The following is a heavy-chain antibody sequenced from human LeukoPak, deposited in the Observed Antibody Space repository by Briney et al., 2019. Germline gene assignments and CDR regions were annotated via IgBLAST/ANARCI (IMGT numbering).Heavy chain of an antibody. D-gene: IGHD5-18*01. V-gene: IGHV3-33*06. CDR3: SKDQGIQLWLNYCQH. Sequence: PGRSLRLSCAASGFTFSSYGMHWVRQAPGKGREWVAVIWCDGSNKYYADSVKGRFTISRDNSKNTLYLQMKSLRAEDTAVYYCSKDQGIQLWLNYCQHWGQGTLVTVSS. J-gene: IGHJ1*01. CDR1: GFTFSSYG. CDR2: IWCDGSNK.